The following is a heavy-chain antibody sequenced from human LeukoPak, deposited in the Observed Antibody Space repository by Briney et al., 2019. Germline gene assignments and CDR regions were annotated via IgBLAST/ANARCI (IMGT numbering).Heavy chain of an antibody. J-gene: IGHJ4*02. CDR2: IIPILGIA. V-gene: IGHV1-69*04. CDR1: GGTFSSYA. Sequence: SVKVSCKASGGTFSSYAISWVRQAPGQGLEWMGRIIPILGIANYAQKFQGRVTITADKSTSTAYMELSSLRSEDTAVYYCARDPYSSGWYRDYWGQGTLVTVSS. CDR3: ARDPYSSGWYRDY. D-gene: IGHD6-19*01.